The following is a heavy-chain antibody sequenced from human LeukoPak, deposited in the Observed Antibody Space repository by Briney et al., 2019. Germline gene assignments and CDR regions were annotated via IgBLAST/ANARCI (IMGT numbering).Heavy chain of an antibody. D-gene: IGHD3-3*01. J-gene: IGHJ3*02. CDR2: IYYSGIT. CDR3: ARLPQYYDFWSGYPDDAFDI. Sequence: SETLSLTCTVSGGSISSSSYYWGWIRQPPRKGLEWIGSIYYSGITYYNPSLKSRVTISVDTSKNQFSLQLSSVTAADTAVYYCARLPQYYDFWSGYPDDAFDIWGQGTMVTVSS. CDR1: GGSISSSSYY. V-gene: IGHV4-39*07.